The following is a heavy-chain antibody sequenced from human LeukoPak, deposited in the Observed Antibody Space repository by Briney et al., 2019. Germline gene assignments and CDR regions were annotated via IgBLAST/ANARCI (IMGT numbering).Heavy chain of an antibody. Sequence: GASVKVSCKASGYTFTGYYMHWVRQAPGQGLEWMGGIIPIFGTANYAQKFQGRVTITADKSTSTAYMELSSLRSEDTAVYYCARGQWADAFDIWGQGTMVTVSS. CDR1: GYTFTGYY. CDR3: ARGQWADAFDI. D-gene: IGHD2-8*01. CDR2: IIPIFGTA. J-gene: IGHJ3*02. V-gene: IGHV1-69*06.